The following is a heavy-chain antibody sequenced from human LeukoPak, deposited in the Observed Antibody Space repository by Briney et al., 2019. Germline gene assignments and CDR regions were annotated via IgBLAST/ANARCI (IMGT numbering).Heavy chain of an antibody. D-gene: IGHD2-21*02. CDR3: ARDSANVVVTAAFDP. V-gene: IGHV1-18*01. J-gene: IGHJ5*02. CDR1: GYTFTSYG. CDR2: ISAYNGNT. Sequence: HGASVKVSCKASGYTFTSYGISWVRQAPGQGLEWMGWISAYNGNTNYAQKLQGRVTMTTDTSTSTAYMELRSLRSDDTAVYYCARDSANVVVTAAFDPWGQGTLDTVSS.